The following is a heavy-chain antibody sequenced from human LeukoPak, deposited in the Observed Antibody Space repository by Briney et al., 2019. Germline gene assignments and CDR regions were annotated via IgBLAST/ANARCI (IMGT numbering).Heavy chain of an antibody. V-gene: IGHV4-39*01. J-gene: IGHJ2*01. CDR2: IYYSGST. Sequence: SETLSLTCAVYGGSFSSYYWGWIRQPPGKGLEWIGSIYYSGSTYYNPSLKSRVTISVDTSKNQFSLKLNSVTAADTAVYYCARLRRTTVTTGYFDLWGRGTLVTVSS. CDR3: ARLRRTTVTTGYFDL. CDR1: GGSFSSYY. D-gene: IGHD4-17*01.